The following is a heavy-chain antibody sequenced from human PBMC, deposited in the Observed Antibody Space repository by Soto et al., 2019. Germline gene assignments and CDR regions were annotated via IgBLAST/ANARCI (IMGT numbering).Heavy chain of an antibody. CDR2: IYSGGNI. CDR1: GGSISTDS. Sequence: SETLSLTCTVSGGSISTDSCSWIRQPPDKGLEWIGHIYSGGNIYYNPSLRGRVTISVDTSKNQFSLNLNSVSAADTAVYYCTKGPSGDKVDSWGQGTLVTVS. V-gene: IGHV4-4*09. J-gene: IGHJ4*02. D-gene: IGHD7-27*01. CDR3: TKGPSGDKVDS.